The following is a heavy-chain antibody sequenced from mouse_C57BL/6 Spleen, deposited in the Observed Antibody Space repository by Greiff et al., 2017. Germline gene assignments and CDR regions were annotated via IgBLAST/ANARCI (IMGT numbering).Heavy chain of an antibody. D-gene: IGHD2-2*01. CDR1: GYTFTSYW. J-gene: IGHJ2*01. Sequence: QVQLQQPGAELVRPGSSVKLSCKASGYTFTSYWMHWVKPRPIQGLEWIGNIDPSGSETHYNQKFKDKATLTVDKSSSTAYMQLSSLTSEDAAVYYCARWVYGYDYWGQGTTLTVSS. CDR2: IDPSGSET. CDR3: ARWVYGYDY. V-gene: IGHV1-52*01.